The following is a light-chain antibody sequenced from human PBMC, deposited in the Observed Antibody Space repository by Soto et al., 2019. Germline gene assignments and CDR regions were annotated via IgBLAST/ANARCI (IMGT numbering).Light chain of an antibody. CDR3: SSYTTADTHVV. CDR1: SSDVGGYNY. J-gene: IGLJ2*01. CDR2: DVS. Sequence: QSALTQPASVSGSPGQSITISCTGTSSDVGGYNYVSWYQQHPGKAPKHMIYDVSTRPSGVSNRFSGSKSGNTASLTISGLQAEDGADYYCSSYTTADTHVVFGGGTKLTVL. V-gene: IGLV2-14*03.